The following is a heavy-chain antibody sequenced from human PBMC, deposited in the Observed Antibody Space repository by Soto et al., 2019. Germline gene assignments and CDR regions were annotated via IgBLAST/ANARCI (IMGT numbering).Heavy chain of an antibody. CDR2: ISAYNGNT. D-gene: IGHD5-12*01. CDR1: GYTFTSYG. Sequence: ASVKVSCKASGYTFTSYGISWVRQAPGQGLEWMGWISAYNGNTNYAQKLQGRVTMTTDTSTSTAYMELSSLRSEDTAVYYCAAVMIYRGYDFFDYWGQGTLVTVSS. CDR3: AAVMIYRGYDFFDY. J-gene: IGHJ4*02. V-gene: IGHV1-18*01.